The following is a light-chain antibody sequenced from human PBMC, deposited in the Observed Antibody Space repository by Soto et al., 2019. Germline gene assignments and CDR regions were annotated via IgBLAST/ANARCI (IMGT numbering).Light chain of an antibody. CDR3: QQYGSSGT. CDR2: GAT. Sequence: EIVLAQSPATLSLSPWERAALSCRASQSVSILLAWYQQKPGQAPRLLIHGATNRATGIPDRFSGSGSGTDFTLTISRLEPEDFAVYYCQQYGSSGTFGQGTKVHIK. V-gene: IGKV3-20*01. CDR1: QSVSIL. J-gene: IGKJ1*01.